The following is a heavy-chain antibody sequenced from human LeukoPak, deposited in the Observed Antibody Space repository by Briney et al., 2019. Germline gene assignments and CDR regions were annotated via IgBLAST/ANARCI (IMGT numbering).Heavy chain of an antibody. CDR3: ARAPGEGWFDP. J-gene: IGHJ5*02. CDR1: GFTFSRYW. V-gene: IGHV3-7*01. CDR2: IKEDGSEK. Sequence: GGSLRLSCAASGFTFSRYWMNWVRQAPGKGLEWVANIKEDGSEKNYVDSVKGRFTISRDNAKNSLYLQMNSLRAEDTALYYCARAPGEGWFDPWGQGTLATVSS. D-gene: IGHD4-17*01.